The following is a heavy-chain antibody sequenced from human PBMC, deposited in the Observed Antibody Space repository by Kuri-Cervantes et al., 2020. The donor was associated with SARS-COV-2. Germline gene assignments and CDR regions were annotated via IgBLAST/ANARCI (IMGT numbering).Heavy chain of an antibody. CDR2: IYYSGST. CDR3: ARDSPEYSSSSSVPFDY. Sequence: SETLSLTCTVSGGSISSSSYYWSWIRQPPGKGLEWIGYIYYSGSTNYNPSLKSRVTTSVDTSKNQFSLKLSSVTAADTAVYYCARDSPEYSSSSSVPFDYWGQGTLVTVSS. D-gene: IGHD6-6*01. CDR1: GGSISSSSYY. J-gene: IGHJ4*02. V-gene: IGHV4-61*01.